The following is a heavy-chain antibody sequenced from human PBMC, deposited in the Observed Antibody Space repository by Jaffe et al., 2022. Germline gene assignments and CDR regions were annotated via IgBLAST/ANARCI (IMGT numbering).Heavy chain of an antibody. CDR2: INPKSGGT. J-gene: IGHJ3*02. Sequence: QVQLVQSGAEVKKPGASVKVSCKASGYTFTGYYMHWVRQAPGQGLEWMGWINPKSGGTNYAQKFQGRVTMTRDTSISTGYMELSRLRSDDTAVYYCARGLAVAVLWNAFDIWGQGTMVTVSS. CDR1: GYTFTGYY. CDR3: ARGLAVAVLWNAFDI. V-gene: IGHV1-2*02. D-gene: IGHD6-19*01.